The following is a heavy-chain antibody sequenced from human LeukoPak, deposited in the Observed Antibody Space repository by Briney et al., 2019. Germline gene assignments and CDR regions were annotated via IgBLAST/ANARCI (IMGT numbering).Heavy chain of an antibody. CDR1: GYTLTSYD. Sequence: ASVKVSCKASGYTLTSYDINWVRQATGQGLEWMGWMNPNSGNTGYAQKFQGRVTMTRNTSISTAYMELSSLRSEDTAVYYCARFYRNPTEADYWGQGTLVTVSS. J-gene: IGHJ4*02. CDR2: MNPNSGNT. D-gene: IGHD2-21*02. CDR3: ARFYRNPTEADY. V-gene: IGHV1-8*01.